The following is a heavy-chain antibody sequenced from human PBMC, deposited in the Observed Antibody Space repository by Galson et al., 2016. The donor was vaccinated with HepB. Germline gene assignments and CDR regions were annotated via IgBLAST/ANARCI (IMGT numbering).Heavy chain of an antibody. CDR3: TRDGTLRPLGY. D-gene: IGHD3-22*01. CDR2: IKPDGSEK. J-gene: IGHJ4*02. V-gene: IGHV3-7*03. CDR1: GFSFGSYW. Sequence: SLRLSCAGSGFSFGSYWMSWVRQSPGKGPEWAANIKPDGSEKYYVDSVEGRLTISRDNAKNSLYLQMNSLRAEDTALYYCTRDGTLRPLGYWGQGTLVTVSS.